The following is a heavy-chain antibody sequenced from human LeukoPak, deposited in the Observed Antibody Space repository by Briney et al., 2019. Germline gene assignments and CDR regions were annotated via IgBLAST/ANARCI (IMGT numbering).Heavy chain of an antibody. CDR3: AATDGEQQLAL. J-gene: IGHJ4*02. D-gene: IGHD6-13*01. CDR1: GFSFRGYT. V-gene: IGHV3-43*01. Sequence: SGGSLRLSCAASGFSFRGYTMHWVRQVPGKSLEWVSLISWNGVSTYYGDSVKGRFTISRDDSKNSLFLQMNSLRSEDSALYYCAATDGEQQLALWGQGTLVTVSS. CDR2: ISWNGVST.